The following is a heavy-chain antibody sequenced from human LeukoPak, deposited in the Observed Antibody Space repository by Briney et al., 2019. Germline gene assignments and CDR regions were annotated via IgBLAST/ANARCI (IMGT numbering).Heavy chain of an antibody. D-gene: IGHD3-16*01. CDR1: GGSISSYY. Sequence: SETLSLTCTVSGGSISSYYWSWIRQPAGKGLEWIGRIYTSGSTSYNPSLKSRVTMSVDTSKNQFSLKLSSVTAADTAVYYCARGGYDYVWGSYVVGIPRPGYFDYWGQGTLVTVSS. CDR2: IYTSGST. V-gene: IGHV4-4*07. CDR3: ARGGYDYVWGSYVVGIPRPGYFDY. J-gene: IGHJ4*02.